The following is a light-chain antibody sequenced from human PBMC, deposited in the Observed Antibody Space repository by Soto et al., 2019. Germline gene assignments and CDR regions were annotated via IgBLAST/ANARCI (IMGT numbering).Light chain of an antibody. CDR2: EVN. V-gene: IGLV2-14*01. J-gene: IGLJ3*02. CDR3: SSYTTGSTLV. Sequence: QSALTRPASVSGSPGQSITISCTGTSSDVGGYNYVSWYQHHPGKAPKLIIYEVNNRPSGVSNRFSGSKSGNTASLTISGLQAEDEADYYCSSYTTGSTLVFGGGTKLTVL. CDR1: SSDVGGYNY.